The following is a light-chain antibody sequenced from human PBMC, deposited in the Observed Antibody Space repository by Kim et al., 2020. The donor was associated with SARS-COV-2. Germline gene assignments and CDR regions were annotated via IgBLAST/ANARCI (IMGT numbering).Light chain of an antibody. J-gene: IGLJ1*01. CDR1: TSDVGGYNY. V-gene: IGLV2-14*03. Sequence: GRSSTTSSTGNTSDVGGYNYVSWYQQHPGKAPKLMIYDVSNRPSGVSNRFSGSKSGNTASLTISGLQAEDEADYYCSSYTSSSTYVFGTGTKVTVL. CDR2: DVS. CDR3: SSYTSSSTYV.